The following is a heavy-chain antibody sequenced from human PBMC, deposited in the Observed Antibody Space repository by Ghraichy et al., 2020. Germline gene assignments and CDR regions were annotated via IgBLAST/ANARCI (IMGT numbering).Heavy chain of an antibody. Sequence: GGSLRLEGAASGFSFSSYSLHWVRQAPGKGLEWVSYISSSSATIYYADSVKGRFTISRDDAKNSLYLQMNSLRDEDTAVYYCVRVGYDFWSAYLEAYGMDVWGQGTTVTVSS. CDR3: VRVGYDFWSAYLEAYGMDV. V-gene: IGHV3-48*02. D-gene: IGHD3-3*01. CDR1: GFSFSSYS. CDR2: ISSSSATI. J-gene: IGHJ6*02.